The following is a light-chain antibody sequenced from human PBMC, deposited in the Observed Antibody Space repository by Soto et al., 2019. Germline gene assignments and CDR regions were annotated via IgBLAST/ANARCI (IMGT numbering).Light chain of an antibody. CDR3: SSYTSSSTXNYV. J-gene: IGLJ1*01. CDR2: EVS. CDR1: SSDVGGYNY. Sequence: QSALTQPASVSGSPGQSITISCTGTSSDVGGYNYVSWYQQHPGKAPKLMIYEVSNRPSGVSNRFSGSKSGNTASLTISGLQAEDEADYYCSSYTSSSTXNYVFGTGTK. V-gene: IGLV2-14*01.